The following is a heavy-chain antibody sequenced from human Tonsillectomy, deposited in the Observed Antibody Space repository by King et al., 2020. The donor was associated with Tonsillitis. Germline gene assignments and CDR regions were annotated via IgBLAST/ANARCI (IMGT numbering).Heavy chain of an antibody. J-gene: IGHJ4*02. CDR3: ARGSLGYCRGGSCCPGD. D-gene: IGHD2-15*01. Sequence: VQLVESGGGLVKPGGSLRLSCAASGFTFSSYSMNWVRQAPGKGLEWGSSISSSSSYIYYADSVKGRFTISRDNAKNSLYLQMNSLRAEDTAVYYCARGSLGYCRGGSCCPGDWGQGTLVTVSS. CDR1: GFTFSSYS. V-gene: IGHV3-21*01. CDR2: ISSSSSYI.